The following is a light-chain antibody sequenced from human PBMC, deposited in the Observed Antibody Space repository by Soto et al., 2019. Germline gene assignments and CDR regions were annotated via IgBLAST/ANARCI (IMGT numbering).Light chain of an antibody. J-gene: IGLJ1*01. CDR2: DDN. Sequence: QSVLTQPPSVSAAPGQKVTISCSGSSSNIGGNSVSWYQQLPGTAPTLLIYDDNKRPSGIPHRFSGSKSGTSATLGITGFQTGDEADYYCGSWDSSLSAYVFGTGTKV. CDR1: SSNIGGNS. V-gene: IGLV1-51*01. CDR3: GSWDSSLSAYV.